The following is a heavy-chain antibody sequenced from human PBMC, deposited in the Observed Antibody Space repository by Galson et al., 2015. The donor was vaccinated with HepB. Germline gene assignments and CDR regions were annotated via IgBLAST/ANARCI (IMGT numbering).Heavy chain of an antibody. CDR1: GFTFSSYA. V-gene: IGHV3-30-3*01. CDR3: ARDIVVVPAAIFDY. D-gene: IGHD2-2*02. Sequence: LRLSCAASGFTFSSYAMHWVRQAPGKGLEWVAVISYDGSNKYYADSVKGRFTISRDNSKNTLYLQMNSLRAEDTAVYYCARDIVVVPAAIFDYWGQGTLVTVSS. CDR2: ISYDGSNK. J-gene: IGHJ4*02.